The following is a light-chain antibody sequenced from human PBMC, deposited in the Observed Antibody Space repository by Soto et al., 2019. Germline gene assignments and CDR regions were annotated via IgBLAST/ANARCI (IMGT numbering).Light chain of an antibody. Sequence: QSVLTQPASVSGSPGQSITISCTGTSSDVGGYNFVSWYQQHPGKAPKLMIYNVSYRPSGVSNRFSGSKSGNTASLTISGLQAEDEAHYYCSSYTSSSAPVVFGGGTKLTVL. CDR1: SSDVGGYNF. CDR3: SSYTSSSAPVV. V-gene: IGLV2-14*01. CDR2: NVS. J-gene: IGLJ3*02.